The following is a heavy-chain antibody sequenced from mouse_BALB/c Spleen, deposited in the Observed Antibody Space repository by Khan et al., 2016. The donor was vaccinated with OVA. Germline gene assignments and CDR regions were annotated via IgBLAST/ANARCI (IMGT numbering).Heavy chain of an antibody. Sequence: EVELVESGGDLVKPGGSLKLSCAASGFTFSTYGMSWVRQTADRRLEWVATVITGGSYTYYPDSVKGRFPISRDNAKNTLYLQMNSLKSEDTAMFYCTRLAYYYDSEGFAYWGQGTLVTVSA. CDR1: GFTFSTYG. J-gene: IGHJ3*01. V-gene: IGHV5-6*01. D-gene: IGHD1-1*01. CDR3: TRLAYYYDSEGFAY. CDR2: VITGGSYT.